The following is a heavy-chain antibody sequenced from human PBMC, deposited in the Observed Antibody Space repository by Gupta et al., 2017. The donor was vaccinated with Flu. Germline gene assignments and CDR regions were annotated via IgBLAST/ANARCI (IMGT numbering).Heavy chain of an antibody. CDR1: GFTFSNYG. Sequence: EVNLVESGGGLVQPGMSLRLSCAASGFTFSNYGMTWFRQAPGKGLEWVSSITPTTSYTNYADAVRGRFTISRDNAKNSLYLQMNSLTAEDTALYFCARDRGSNGYSDFDHWGQGTLVTVSS. CDR2: ITPTTSYT. V-gene: IGHV3-21*01. D-gene: IGHD5-12*01. CDR3: ARDRGSNGYSDFDH. J-gene: IGHJ5*02.